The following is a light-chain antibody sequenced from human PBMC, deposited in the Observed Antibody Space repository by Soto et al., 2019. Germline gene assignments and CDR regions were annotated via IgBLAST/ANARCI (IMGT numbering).Light chain of an antibody. Sequence: QSVLTQPPSASGTPGQRVTISCSGSSSNIGSNTVNWYQQLPGTAPKLLIYSNNQRPSGVPDRFSGSKSGTSASLAISGLQSEDEADYYCAAWDDSRNAHVVCGGGTKLTVL. V-gene: IGLV1-44*01. CDR2: SNN. CDR3: AAWDDSRNAHVV. J-gene: IGLJ2*01. CDR1: SSNIGSNT.